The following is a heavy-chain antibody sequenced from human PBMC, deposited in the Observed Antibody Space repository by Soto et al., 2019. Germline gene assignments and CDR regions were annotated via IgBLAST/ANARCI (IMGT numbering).Heavy chain of an antibody. CDR1: GFTFSNAW. V-gene: IGHV3-15*07. CDR3: TTEYSKPLDQWLVRFDY. D-gene: IGHD6-19*01. CDR2: IKSKTDGGTT. Sequence: GGSLRLSCAASGFTFSNAWMNWVRQAPGKGLEWVGRIKSKTDGGTTDYAAPAKGRFTISRDDSKNTLYLQMNSLKTEDTAVYCCTTEYSKPLDQWLVRFDYWGQGTLVTVSS. J-gene: IGHJ4*02.